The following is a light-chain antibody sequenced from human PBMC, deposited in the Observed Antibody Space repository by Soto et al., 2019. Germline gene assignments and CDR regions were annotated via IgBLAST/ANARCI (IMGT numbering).Light chain of an antibody. CDR2: EVS. J-gene: IGLJ1*01. V-gene: IGLV2-8*01. CDR1: SIDVGGYKY. CDR3: SSYAGSKYT. Sequence: QSVLTQPHSACRCPGQAVTISSTGTSIDVGGYKYVSWYQQHPGKAPHLIIYEVSKLPSGVPDRFSGSKSGNTTSLTVSGLRAEDEADYDCSSYAGSKYTFGTGTKVTVL.